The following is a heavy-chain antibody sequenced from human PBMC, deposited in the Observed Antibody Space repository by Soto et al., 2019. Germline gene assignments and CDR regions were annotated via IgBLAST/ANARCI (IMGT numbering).Heavy chain of an antibody. Sequence: SETLCLTCTVSGGSISSGDYYWGWIRHPPGKGLEWIGYIYYSGSTYYNPSLKSRVTISVDTSKKQFSLKLSSVTAADTAGDICARGLVTSRGPIGYWGQGTLVTVSS. CDR1: GGSISSGDYY. CDR2: IYYSGST. CDR3: ARGLVTSRGPIGY. V-gene: IGHV4-30-4*01. J-gene: IGHJ4*02. D-gene: IGHD5-18*01.